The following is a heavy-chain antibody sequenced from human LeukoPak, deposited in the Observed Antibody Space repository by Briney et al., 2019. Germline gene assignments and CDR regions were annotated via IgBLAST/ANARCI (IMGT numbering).Heavy chain of an antibody. D-gene: IGHD3-10*01. V-gene: IGHV1-24*01. CDR3: ATDSPVRGVIAGVYYYYYYGMDV. CDR1: GYTLTELS. CDR2: SDPEDGET. J-gene: IGHJ6*02. Sequence: AAVKVSCKVSGYTLTELSMHWVRQAPGKGLEWMGGSDPEDGETIYAQKFQGRVTMTEDTSTDTAYMELNSLRSEDTAVYYCATDSPVRGVIAGVYYYYYYGMDVWGQGTTVTVSS.